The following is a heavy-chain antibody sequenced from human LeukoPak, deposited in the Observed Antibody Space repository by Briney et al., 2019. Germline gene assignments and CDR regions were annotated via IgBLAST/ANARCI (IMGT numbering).Heavy chain of an antibody. Sequence: GSSVNVSCQASGYTFTAYYIHGVRQAPGQGLEWMGLINPNSGGTNNPQRFQGRVTMTRDTSISTAYMELSKLRSDDTAVYYCARQGLPVAADYWGQGTLVTVSS. J-gene: IGHJ4*02. CDR3: ARQGLPVAADY. D-gene: IGHD6-19*01. CDR1: GYTFTAYY. V-gene: IGHV1-2*02. CDR2: INPNSGGT.